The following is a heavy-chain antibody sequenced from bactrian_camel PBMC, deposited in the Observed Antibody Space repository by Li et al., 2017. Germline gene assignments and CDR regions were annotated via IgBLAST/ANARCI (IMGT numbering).Heavy chain of an antibody. CDR2: IDSDGTT. CDR1: GFSYSMTY. D-gene: IGHD7*01. J-gene: IGHJ4*01. V-gene: IGHV3S53*01. Sequence: HVQLVESGGGSVQAGGSLRLSCAASGFSYSMTYMGWFRQAPGKEREGVATIDSDGTTSYADSVKGRFTISKDDAKSTLYLQMNSLKPEDTAMYYCAAVYANCWTVRPARFFEYWGQGTQVTVS. CDR3: AAVYANCWTVRPARFFEY.